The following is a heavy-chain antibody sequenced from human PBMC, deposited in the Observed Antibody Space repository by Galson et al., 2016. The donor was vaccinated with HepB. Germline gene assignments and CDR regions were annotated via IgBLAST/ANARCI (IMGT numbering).Heavy chain of an antibody. CDR1: GVSITTGGYY. Sequence: TLSLTCNVSGVSITTGGYYWSWIRQHPGKGLEWIGYTFYSGSTHHNPSLKNRLTMSLDTSNNQFFLNLSSVTAADSAVYYCARGRNARNPDFYDYYAMDVWGQGTTVTVSS. J-gene: IGHJ6*02. D-gene: IGHD1-14*01. CDR2: TFYSGST. V-gene: IGHV4-31*03. CDR3: ARGRNARNPDFYDYYAMDV.